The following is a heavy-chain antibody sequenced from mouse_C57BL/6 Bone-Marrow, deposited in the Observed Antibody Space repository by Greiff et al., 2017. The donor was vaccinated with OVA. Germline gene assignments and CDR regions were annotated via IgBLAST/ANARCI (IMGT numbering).Heavy chain of an antibody. D-gene: IGHD1-1*01. Sequence: VKVVESGPELVKPGASVKISCKASGYAFSSSWMNWVKQRPGKGLEWIGRIYPGDGDTNYNGKFKGKATLTADKSSSTAYMQLSSLTSEDSAVYFCARHYYGSSPDYWGQGTTLTVSS. CDR2: IYPGDGDT. CDR3: ARHYYGSSPDY. J-gene: IGHJ2*01. V-gene: IGHV1-82*01. CDR1: GYAFSSSW.